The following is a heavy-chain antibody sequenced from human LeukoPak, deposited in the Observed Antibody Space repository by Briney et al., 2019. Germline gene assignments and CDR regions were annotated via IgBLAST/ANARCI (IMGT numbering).Heavy chain of an antibody. CDR3: ARRAPYSYEWSTLDY. V-gene: IGHV4-59*08. Sequence: SETLSLTCTVSGGSISSYYWSWIRQPPERGVEWVGYIYYSGSTNYNPSLKSRVTISVDTSQNQFSLKLSSVTAADTAVYYWARRAPYSYEWSTLDYWGQGTLVTVSS. CDR1: GGSISSYY. CDR2: IYYSGST. D-gene: IGHD5-18*01. J-gene: IGHJ4*02.